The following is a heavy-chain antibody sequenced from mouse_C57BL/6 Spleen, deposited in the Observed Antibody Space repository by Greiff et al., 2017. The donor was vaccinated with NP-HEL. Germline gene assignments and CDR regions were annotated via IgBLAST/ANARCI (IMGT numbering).Heavy chain of an antibody. CDR2: IHPNSGST. CDR1: GYTFTNYW. Sequence: VQLQQSGAELVKPGASVKLSCKASGYTFTNYWMHWVKQRPGQGLEWIGIIHPNSGSTNYNEKFKSKATLTVDNSSSTAYMQLSSLTSEDSAVYYCASFITAVGVAYWGQGTLVTVSA. CDR3: ASFITAVGVAY. D-gene: IGHD1-1*01. J-gene: IGHJ3*01. V-gene: IGHV1-64*01.